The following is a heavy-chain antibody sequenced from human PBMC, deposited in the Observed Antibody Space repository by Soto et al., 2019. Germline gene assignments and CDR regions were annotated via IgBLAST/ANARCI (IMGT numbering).Heavy chain of an antibody. CDR3: SRDVGGSYGYDIGV. CDR1: GGSISSYY. J-gene: IGHJ4*02. D-gene: IGHD1-26*01. CDR2: IYYSGST. Sequence: SETLSLTCTVSGGSISSYYWSWIRQPPGKGLEWIGYIYYSGSTNYNPSLKSRVTISVDTSKNQFSLKLSSVTAADTAVYYCSRDVGGSYGYDIGVWGQGTLVTVSS. V-gene: IGHV4-59*01.